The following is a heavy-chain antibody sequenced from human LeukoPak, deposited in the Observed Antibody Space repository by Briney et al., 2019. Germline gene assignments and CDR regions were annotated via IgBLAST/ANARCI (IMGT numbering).Heavy chain of an antibody. J-gene: IGHJ4*02. CDR1: GFTFSSYG. V-gene: IGHV3-30*03. D-gene: IGHD2-15*01. CDR2: ISYDGSNK. CDR3: AHGYCSGGSCSRPPDY. Sequence: PGGSLRLSCAASGFTFSSYGMHWVRQAPGKGLEWVAVISYDGSNKYYADSVKGRFTISRDNSKNTLYLQMNSPRAEDTAVYYCAHGYCSGGSCSRPPDYWGQGTLVTVSS.